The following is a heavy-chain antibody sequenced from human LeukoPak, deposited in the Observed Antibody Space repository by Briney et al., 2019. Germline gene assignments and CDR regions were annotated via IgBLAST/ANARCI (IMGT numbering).Heavy chain of an antibody. Sequence: SETLSLTCAVYGGSLSDHYWSWIRQSPGKELEWIGEISHTGSTNYNPSLKSRVTISIDTSKNQFSLKLTSMTAADTAVYYCARENSTSSTAFDIWGQGTRVTVSS. D-gene: IGHD6-6*01. J-gene: IGHJ3*02. CDR2: ISHTGST. V-gene: IGHV4-34*01. CDR1: GGSLSDHY. CDR3: ARENSTSSTAFDI.